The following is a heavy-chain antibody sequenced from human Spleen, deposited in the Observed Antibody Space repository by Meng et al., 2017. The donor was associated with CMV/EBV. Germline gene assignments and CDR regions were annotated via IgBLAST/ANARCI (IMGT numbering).Heavy chain of an antibody. CDR1: GGSFSGYY. Sequence: SETLSLTCAIFGGSFSGYYWSWIRQPPGKGLEWIGEINHRGSTNYNPSLKSRVSISVDTSKNQFSLKVSSVTAADTAVYYCARGHMVVSDWGQGTLVTVSS. J-gene: IGHJ4*02. D-gene: IGHD2-21*01. CDR2: INHRGST. V-gene: IGHV4-34*01. CDR3: ARGHMVVSD.